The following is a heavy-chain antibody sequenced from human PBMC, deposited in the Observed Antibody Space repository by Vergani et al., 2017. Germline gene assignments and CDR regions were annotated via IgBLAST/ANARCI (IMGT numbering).Heavy chain of an antibody. CDR2: INPSGGST. V-gene: IGHV1-46*03. CDR1: GYTFTNYY. J-gene: IGHJ4*02. CDR3: ARPHGDILPHDPLRLDY. Sequence: QVLLVQSGAEVKKPGASVRVSCKTSGYTFTNYYIHWVRQAPGQGLEWMVIINPSGGSTTYAQQFQGRLTMTRDTSTSTVYMDLSNLRSEDTAVYYCARPHGDILPHDPLRLDYWGQGTLVTVSS.